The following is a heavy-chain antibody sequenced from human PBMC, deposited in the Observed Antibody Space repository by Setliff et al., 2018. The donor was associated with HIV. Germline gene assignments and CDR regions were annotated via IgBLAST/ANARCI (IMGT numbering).Heavy chain of an antibody. J-gene: IGHJ4*02. CDR2: ISSSSSTI. CDR3: AKNLYRSGWSPLDY. Sequence: PGGSLRLSCAASGFTFSSYSMNWVRQAPGKGLEWVSYISSSSSTIYYADSVRGRFTISRDNSKNTLYLQMNSLRAEDTAVYYCAKNLYRSGWSPLDYWGQGTLVTV. D-gene: IGHD6-13*01. CDR1: GFTFSSYS. V-gene: IGHV3-48*04.